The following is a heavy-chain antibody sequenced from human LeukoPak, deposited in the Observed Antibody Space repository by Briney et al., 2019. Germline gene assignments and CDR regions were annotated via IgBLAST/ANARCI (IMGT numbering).Heavy chain of an antibody. CDR2: IYYSGST. CDR3: ARGFGNTYYYDSSGYRQTYFDY. Sequence: SETLPLTCTVSGGSISSYYWSWIRQPPGKGLEWIGYIYYSGSTNYNPSLKSRVTISVDTSKNQFSLKLSSVTAADTAVYYCARGFGNTYYYDSSGYRQTYFDYWGQGTLVTVSS. V-gene: IGHV4-59*01. J-gene: IGHJ4*02. CDR1: GGSISSYY. D-gene: IGHD3-22*01.